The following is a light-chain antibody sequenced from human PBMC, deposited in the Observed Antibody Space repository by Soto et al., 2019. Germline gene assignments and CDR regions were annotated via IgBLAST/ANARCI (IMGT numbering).Light chain of an antibody. J-gene: IGKJ2*01. CDR2: EAS. CDR3: QQYDPSPT. Sequence: ELVLTQSPGTLSLSPGESFTLSCRASQSFXSRLLAWYLQNVGQAPRLLIXEASTRATGIPDRFSGRGSGTDCTLTVSRLEPEDFAVYYCQQYDPSPTFGQGTKV. V-gene: IGKV3-20*01. CDR1: QSFXSRL.